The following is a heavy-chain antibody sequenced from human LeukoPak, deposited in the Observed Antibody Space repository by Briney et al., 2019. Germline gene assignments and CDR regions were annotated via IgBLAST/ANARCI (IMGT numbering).Heavy chain of an antibody. Sequence: ASVKVPCKASGYTFTSYDINWVRQATGQGLEWMGWMNPNSGNTGYAQKFQGRVTITRNTSISTAYMELSSLRSEDTAVYYCARARGRRYCSSTSCFYFDYWGQGTLVTVSS. D-gene: IGHD2-2*01. CDR1: GYTFTSYD. V-gene: IGHV1-8*03. CDR2: MNPNSGNT. CDR3: ARARGRRYCSSTSCFYFDY. J-gene: IGHJ4*02.